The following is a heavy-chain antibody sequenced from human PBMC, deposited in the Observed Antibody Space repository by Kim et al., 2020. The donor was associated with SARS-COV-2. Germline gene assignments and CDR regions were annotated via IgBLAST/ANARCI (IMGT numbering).Heavy chain of an antibody. D-gene: IGHD3-22*01. V-gene: IGHV3-30-3*01. J-gene: IGHJ5*02. CDR3: ARGPGGGPSGYYDH. CDR2: ITYDGNNQ. CDR1: GFTFSSYV. Sequence: GGSLRLSCAASGFTFSSYVMHWVRQAPGKGLEWLAVITYDGNNQYYPESVKGRFTISRDNSKNTLSLQINSLRAEDTAVYYCARGPGGGPSGYYDHWGQG.